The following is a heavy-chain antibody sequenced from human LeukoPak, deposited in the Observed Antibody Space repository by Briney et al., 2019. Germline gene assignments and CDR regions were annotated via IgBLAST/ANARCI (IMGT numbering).Heavy chain of an antibody. D-gene: IGHD3-9*01. V-gene: IGHV5-51*01. CDR3: ARQIFSDAFDI. Sequence: GESLKISCKGSGYSLTSYWIGWVRQMPGKGLEWMGIIYPGDSDTRYSPSFQGQVTISADKSISTAYLQWSGLKASDTAMYYCARQIFSDAFDIWGQGTMVTVSS. J-gene: IGHJ3*02. CDR2: IYPGDSDT. CDR1: GYSLTSYW.